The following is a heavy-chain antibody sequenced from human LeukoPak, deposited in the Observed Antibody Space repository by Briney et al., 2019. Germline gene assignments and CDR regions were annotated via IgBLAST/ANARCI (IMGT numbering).Heavy chain of an antibody. CDR3: ARDHSGNDAFDI. Sequence: SETMSLTCTVSGGSISSGDYYWSWIRQPPGKGLEWIGYIYYSGSTYYNPSLKSRVTISVDTSKNQFSLKLSSVTAADTAVYYCARDHSGNDAFDIWGQGTMVTVSS. CDR1: GGSISSGDYY. J-gene: IGHJ3*02. D-gene: IGHD1-26*01. V-gene: IGHV4-30-4*02. CDR2: IYYSGST.